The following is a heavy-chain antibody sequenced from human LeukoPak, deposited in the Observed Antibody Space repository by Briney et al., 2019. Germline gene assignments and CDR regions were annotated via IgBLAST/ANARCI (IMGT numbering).Heavy chain of an antibody. Sequence: SETLSLTCAVYGGSFSGYYWSWIRQPPGKGLEWIGEINHSGSTNYNPSLKSRVTISVDTSKNQFSLKLSSVTAVDTAAYYCARVGITMIVVVPANYYFDYWGQGTLVTVSS. V-gene: IGHV4-34*01. CDR1: GGSFSGYY. CDR3: ARVGITMIVVVPANYYFDY. CDR2: INHSGST. D-gene: IGHD3-22*01. J-gene: IGHJ4*02.